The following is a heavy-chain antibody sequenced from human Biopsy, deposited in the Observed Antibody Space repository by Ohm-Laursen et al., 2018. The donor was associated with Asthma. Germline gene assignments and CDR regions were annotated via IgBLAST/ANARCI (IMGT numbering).Heavy chain of an antibody. D-gene: IGHD2-2*01. J-gene: IGHJ4*02. V-gene: IGHV1-69*13. CDR2: INSVFGTT. CDR1: GGTFNTYV. Sequence: SVKVSCKSLGGTFNTYVIGWVRQAPGQGLEWMGGINSVFGTTTYPQKFQDGVTITADDSTSTVYMELSSLRSEDTAVYYCTRKAGSCISRTCYSLDFWGQGTLVTVSS. CDR3: TRKAGSCISRTCYSLDF.